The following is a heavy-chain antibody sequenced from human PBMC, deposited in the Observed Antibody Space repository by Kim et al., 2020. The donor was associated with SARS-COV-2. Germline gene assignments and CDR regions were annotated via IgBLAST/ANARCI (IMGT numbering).Heavy chain of an antibody. CDR2: KI. V-gene: IGHV3-9*01. CDR3: TKDERPGGADY. D-gene: IGHD1-1*01. J-gene: IGHJ4*02. Sequence: KIGYADSVKGRFATARDNAKNSVYLQMNSLGAEDTDLYYCTKDERPGGADYWGRGTLVTVSS.